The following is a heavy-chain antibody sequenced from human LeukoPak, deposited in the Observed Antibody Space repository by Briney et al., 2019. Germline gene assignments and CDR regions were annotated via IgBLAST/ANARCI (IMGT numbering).Heavy chain of an antibody. CDR2: IIPILGIA. D-gene: IGHD4-17*01. Sequence: ASVTVSCKASGGTFSSYAISWVRQAPGQGLEWMGRIIPILGIANYAQKFQGRVTITADKSTSTAYMELSSLRSEDTAVYYCAKHLDYGDYSWFDPWGQGTLVTVSS. J-gene: IGHJ5*02. V-gene: IGHV1-69*04. CDR1: GGTFSSYA. CDR3: AKHLDYGDYSWFDP.